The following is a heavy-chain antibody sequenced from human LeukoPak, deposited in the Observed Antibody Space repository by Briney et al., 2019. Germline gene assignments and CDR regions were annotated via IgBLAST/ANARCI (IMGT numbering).Heavy chain of an antibody. Sequence: GGSLRLSCAASGFTFGSYWMSWVRQAPGKGLECVANIKQDGSEKNYVDSVKGRFTISRDTSKNTLYLQMNSLRAEDTAVYYCAGRGSSGTGVDYWGQGTLVTVSS. CDR1: GFTFGSYW. CDR2: IKQDGSEK. D-gene: IGHD5-12*01. J-gene: IGHJ4*02. CDR3: AGRGSSGTGVDY. V-gene: IGHV3-7*05.